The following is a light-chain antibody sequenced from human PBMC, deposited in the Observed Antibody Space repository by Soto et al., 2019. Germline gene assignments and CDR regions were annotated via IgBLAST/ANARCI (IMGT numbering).Light chain of an antibody. CDR3: QQYNSYPFP. V-gene: IGKV1-5*03. J-gene: IGKJ3*01. Sequence: DIQMTQSPSTLSASVGDRVTITCRASQSISSWLAWYQQKPGKAPKLLIYKASSLESGVPSRFSGSGSGTEFTLTIGSLPPDGFATYYCQQYNSYPFPFGPGTKVDIK. CDR1: QSISSW. CDR2: KAS.